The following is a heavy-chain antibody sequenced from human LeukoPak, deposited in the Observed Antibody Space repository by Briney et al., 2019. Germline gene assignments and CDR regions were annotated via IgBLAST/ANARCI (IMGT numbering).Heavy chain of an antibody. Sequence: SETLSLTCAVYGGSFGGYYWSWIRQPPGKGLEWIGEINHSGSTNYNPSLKSRVTISVDTSKNQFSLKLSSVTAADTAVYYCARCGHYYDSGLDYWGQGTLVTVSS. D-gene: IGHD3-22*01. V-gene: IGHV4-34*01. CDR3: ARCGHYYDSGLDY. CDR1: GGSFGGYY. J-gene: IGHJ4*02. CDR2: INHSGST.